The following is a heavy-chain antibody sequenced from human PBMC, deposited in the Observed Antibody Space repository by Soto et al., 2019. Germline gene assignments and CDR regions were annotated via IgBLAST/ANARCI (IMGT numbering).Heavy chain of an antibody. CDR3: ARHTRYCSGGSCYRAAFDI. D-gene: IGHD2-15*01. J-gene: IGHJ3*02. CDR1: GGSISSYY. Sequence: SETLSLTCTVSGGSISSYYWSWIRQPPGKGLEWIGYIYYSGSTNYNPSLKSRVTISVDTSKNQFSLKLSSVTAADTAVYYCARHTRYCSGGSCYRAAFDIWGQGTMVTVSS. V-gene: IGHV4-59*08. CDR2: IYYSGST.